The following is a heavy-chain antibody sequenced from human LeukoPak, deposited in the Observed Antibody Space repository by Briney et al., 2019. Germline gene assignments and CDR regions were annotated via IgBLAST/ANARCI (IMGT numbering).Heavy chain of an antibody. V-gene: IGHV3-49*04. J-gene: IGHJ4*02. CDR2: IRSKAYGGTT. Sequence: GRSLRLSCTASGFTFGDYAMSWVRQAPGKGLEWVGFIRSKAYGGTTEYAASVKGRFTISRDDSKSIAYLQMNSLKTEDTAVYYCTSISTEGNYWGQGTLVTVSS. D-gene: IGHD4-17*01. CDR3: TSISTEGNY. CDR1: GFTFGDYA.